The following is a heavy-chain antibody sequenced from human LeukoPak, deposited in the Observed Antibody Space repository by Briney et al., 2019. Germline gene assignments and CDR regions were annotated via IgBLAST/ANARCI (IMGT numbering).Heavy chain of an antibody. CDR2: IYYSGST. V-gene: IGHV4-39*01. CDR3: ARRHSSGWYGEDYYYYGMDV. D-gene: IGHD6-19*01. CDR1: GGSISSSSYS. Sequence: SETLSLTCTVSGGSISSSSYSWGWIRQPPGKGLEWIGSIYYSGSTYYHPSLKSRVTISVDTSKNQFSLKLSSVTAADTAVYYCARRHSSGWYGEDYYYYGMDVWGQGTTVTVSS. J-gene: IGHJ6*02.